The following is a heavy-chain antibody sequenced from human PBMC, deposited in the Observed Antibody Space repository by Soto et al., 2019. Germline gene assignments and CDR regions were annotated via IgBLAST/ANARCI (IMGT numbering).Heavy chain of an antibody. Sequence: QVQLVQSGAEVRKPGASVKVSCKASGYAFSTSGMSWLRQAPGQGLEWMGWISTYNGDTNDAPKFHDSVPMPSTTSTSTVYMELRSLRSDDTAVYYCARAGAAPDYYYGMAVWGQGTRVTVSS. CDR3: ARAGAAPDYYYGMAV. J-gene: IGHJ6*02. CDR2: ISTYNGDT. D-gene: IGHD2-15*01. CDR1: GYAFSTSG. V-gene: IGHV1-18*01.